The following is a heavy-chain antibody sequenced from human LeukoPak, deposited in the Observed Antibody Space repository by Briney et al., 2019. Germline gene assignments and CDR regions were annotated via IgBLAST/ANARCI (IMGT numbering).Heavy chain of an antibody. D-gene: IGHD3-10*01. CDR3: ALSRYGEALFDY. Sequence: SETLSLTCNVSGVSIASNTHYWTWICQHPGTGLEWIGFISYSDPTSYNPSLRSRVAFSLDTSKNQFSLQLHSVTAADTAVYYCALSRYGEALFDYWGQGSLVTVSS. J-gene: IGHJ4*02. CDR1: GVSIASNTHY. V-gene: IGHV4-31*03. CDR2: ISYSDPT.